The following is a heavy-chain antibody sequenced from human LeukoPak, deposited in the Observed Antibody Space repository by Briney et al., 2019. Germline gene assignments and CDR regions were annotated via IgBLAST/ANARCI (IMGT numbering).Heavy chain of an antibody. CDR3: AKRRSSASPSPPGMGV. V-gene: IGHV3-23*01. CDR1: GFSFSSYA. J-gene: IGHJ6*02. CDR2: ITGSGDRT. Sequence: PGGSLRLSCAASGFSFSSYAMTWVRQAPGKGLEWVSVITGSGDRTYYADSVKGRFTISRDNSKNTLYLQMNSLRAEDTAIYYCAKRRSSASPSPPGMGVWGHGTTVTVSS. D-gene: IGHD2-2*01.